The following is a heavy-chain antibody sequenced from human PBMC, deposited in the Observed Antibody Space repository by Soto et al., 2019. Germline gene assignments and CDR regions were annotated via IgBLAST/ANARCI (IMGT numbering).Heavy chain of an antibody. CDR2: IYYSGNT. D-gene: IGHD2-15*01. J-gene: IGHJ4*02. CDR1: GGSISSYY. Sequence: PSETLSLTCTVSGGSISSYYWSWIRQPPGKGLEWIGYIYYSGNTNYNPSLKSRVTISVDTSKNQFSLKLSSVTAADTAVYYCARHYCSGGSCPPLFDYWGQGTLVTVSS. V-gene: IGHV4-59*08. CDR3: ARHYCSGGSCPPLFDY.